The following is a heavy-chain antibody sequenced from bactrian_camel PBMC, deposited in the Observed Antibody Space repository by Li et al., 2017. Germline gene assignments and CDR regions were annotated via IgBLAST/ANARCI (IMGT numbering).Heavy chain of an antibody. Sequence: HVQLLESGGDLVQPGGSLKLSCAASGFTSRDSDMGWYLQAPGNKCELIACIDYDGNTYYADTVKGRFTISEDSSENTVALEMTSLKPDDTARYYCNLCDCYSGSCSRPEYNYWGQGTQVTVS. CDR1: GFTSRDSD. V-gene: IGHV3S53*01. CDR2: IDYDGNT. CDR3: NLCDCYSGSCSRPEYNY. J-gene: IGHJ4*01. D-gene: IGHD3*01.